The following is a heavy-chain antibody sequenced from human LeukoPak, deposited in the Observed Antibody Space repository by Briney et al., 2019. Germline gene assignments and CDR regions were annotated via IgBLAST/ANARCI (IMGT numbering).Heavy chain of an antibody. J-gene: IGHJ4*02. CDR2: SIPIFGTA. D-gene: IGHD3-22*01. CDR3: ESSLDYYDSSGYYYYFDY. V-gene: IGHV1-69*05. CDR1: GGTFSSYA. Sequence: SVKVSCKASGGTFSSYAVSWVRQAPGQGLEWMGGSIPIFGTANYAQKFQASVSITTNDSTSTAYMDLSSLRSEDTAVYYCESSLDYYDSSGYYYYFDYWGQGTLVTVSS.